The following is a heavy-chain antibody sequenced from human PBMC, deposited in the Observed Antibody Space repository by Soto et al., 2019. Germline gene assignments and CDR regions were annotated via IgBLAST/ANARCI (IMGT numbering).Heavy chain of an antibody. CDR1: GGTFSSYT. D-gene: IGHD3-16*02. CDR2: IIPILGIA. J-gene: IGHJ6*03. V-gene: IGHV1-69*02. Sequence: SVKVSCKASGGTFSSYTISWVRQAPGQGLEWMGRIIPILGIANYAQKFQGRVTITADKSTSTAYMELSSLRSEDTAVYYCARNTFWGVIAAEGYYYTDVWRNGTPVTVSS. CDR3: ARNTFWGVIAAEGYYYTDV.